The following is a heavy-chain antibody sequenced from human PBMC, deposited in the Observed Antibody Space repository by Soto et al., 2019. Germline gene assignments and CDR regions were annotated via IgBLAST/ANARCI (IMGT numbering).Heavy chain of an antibody. CDR1: GGSISKFY. CDR2: IYYSGST. J-gene: IGHJ6*02. Sequence: SATLSITCSVSGGSISKFYWSWIRKTAGKGLEWIGYIYYSGSTDYNPSLKSRVTISVDRSKNQFSLNLSSVTAADTAIYYCARESGGYDSSTRYGLDVWGQGTTVTVSS. V-gene: IGHV4-59*06. D-gene: IGHD6-25*01. CDR3: ARESGGYDSSTRYGLDV.